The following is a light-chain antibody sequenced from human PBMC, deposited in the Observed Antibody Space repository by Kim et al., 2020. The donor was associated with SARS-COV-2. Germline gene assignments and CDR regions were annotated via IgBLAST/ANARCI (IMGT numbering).Light chain of an antibody. CDR3: AAWDDSLSGPWV. CDR1: SSNIGSNY. CDR2: ENY. Sequence: QSVLSQPPSASGTHGQRITISCSGSSSNIGSNYVYWYQHLPGAAPNLLIYENYERPSGVPDRFSGSKSGTSASLAIRGLRSEDEGDYYCAAWDDSLSGPWVFGGGTKVTVL. J-gene: IGLJ3*02. V-gene: IGLV1-47*01.